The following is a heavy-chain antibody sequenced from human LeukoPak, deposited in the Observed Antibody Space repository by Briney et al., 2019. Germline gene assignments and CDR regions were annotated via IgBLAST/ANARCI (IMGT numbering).Heavy chain of an antibody. V-gene: IGHV3-21*01. CDR2: ISSSSSYI. CDR1: GFTFSSYS. D-gene: IGHD6-13*01. Sequence: GGSLRLSCAASGFTFSSYSMNWVRQAPGKGLEWVSSISSSSSYIYYADSVKGRFTISRDNAKNSLYLQMNSLRAEDTAVYYWARSAAAGTFFDYWGQGTLVTVSS. CDR3: ARSAAAGTFFDY. J-gene: IGHJ4*02.